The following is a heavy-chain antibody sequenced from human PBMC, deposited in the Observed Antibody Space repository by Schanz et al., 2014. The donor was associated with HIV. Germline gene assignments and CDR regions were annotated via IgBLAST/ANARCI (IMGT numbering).Heavy chain of an antibody. V-gene: IGHV1-8*01. CDR2: MNPNSGNT. CDR3: ARGRRDVSMIVPYWLDP. J-gene: IGHJ5*02. CDR1: GYTFSNFD. Sequence: QVQLVQSGAEVKKPGASVKVSCKASGYTFSNFDINWVRQATGQGLEWMGWMNPNSGNTGYAQKFRGRVTMTRNTSTGTAYMELSSLRSDDTAVYYCARGRRDVSMIVPYWLDPWGQGTLVTVSS. D-gene: IGHD3-22*01.